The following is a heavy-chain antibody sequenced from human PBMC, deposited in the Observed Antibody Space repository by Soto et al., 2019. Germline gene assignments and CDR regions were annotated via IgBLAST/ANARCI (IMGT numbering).Heavy chain of an antibody. CDR3: ARDAAVGLFDY. D-gene: IGHD1-26*01. V-gene: IGHV1-18*01. J-gene: IGHJ4*02. CDR2: ISAYNGNT. CDR1: GYTFTSYG. Sequence: ASVKADCKASGYTFTSYGIIGVGQAPGQGLEWMGWISAYNGNTKYAQKLQGRVTMTTDTSTSTAYMELRSLRSDDTAVYYCARDAAVGLFDYWGQGTLVTVSS.